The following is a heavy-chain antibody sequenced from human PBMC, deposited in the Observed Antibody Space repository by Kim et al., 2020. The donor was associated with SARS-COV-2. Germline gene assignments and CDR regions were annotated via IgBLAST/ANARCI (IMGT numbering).Heavy chain of an antibody. J-gene: IGHJ4*02. CDR3: AKGRFLEWLEGY. D-gene: IGHD3-3*01. V-gene: IGHV3-30*02. Sequence: YYADSVKGRFTISSVNSNNTLYLQMNSLRAEAMAVYYCAKGRFLEWLEGYWGQGTLGTVSS.